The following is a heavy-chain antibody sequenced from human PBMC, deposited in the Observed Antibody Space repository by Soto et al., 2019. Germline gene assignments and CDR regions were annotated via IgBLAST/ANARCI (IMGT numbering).Heavy chain of an antibody. Sequence: EVRLVESGGGLVKPGGSLRLSCAASGFTFSSYSMNWVRQAPGKGLEWVSSISSSSSYIYYADSVKGRFTISRDNAKNSLYLQMNSLRAEDTAVYYCARDLGGSGGSFRCLPDWGQGTLVTVSS. CDR3: ARDLGGSGGSFRCLPD. CDR2: ISSSSSYI. CDR1: GFTFSSYS. J-gene: IGHJ1*01. D-gene: IGHD2-15*01. V-gene: IGHV3-21*01.